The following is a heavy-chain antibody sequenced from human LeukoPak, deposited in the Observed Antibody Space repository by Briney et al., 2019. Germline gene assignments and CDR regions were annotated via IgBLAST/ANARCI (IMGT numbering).Heavy chain of an antibody. J-gene: IGHJ3*02. CDR2: ICSGGST. CDR3: AKDRTGGDFFTDAFDM. CDR1: GFTVSSNY. Sequence: PGGSLRLSCAASGFTVSSNYMSWVRQAPGKGLEWVSVICSGGSTYYADSVKGRFTISRDNAKNSLYLQMNSLRVEDMALYYCAKDRTGGDFFTDAFDMWGQGTMVTVAS. V-gene: IGHV3-53*05. D-gene: IGHD2-21*02.